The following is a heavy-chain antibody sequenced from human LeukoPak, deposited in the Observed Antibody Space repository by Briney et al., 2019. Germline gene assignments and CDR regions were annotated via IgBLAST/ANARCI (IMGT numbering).Heavy chain of an antibody. Sequence: ASVKVSCKASGYTFTSYGINWVRQAPGQGLEWMGWINPNSGGTNYAQKFQGRVTMTRDTSISTAYMELSRLRSNDTAVYYCASEEMTTVTAFDYWGQGTLVTVSS. J-gene: IGHJ4*02. CDR1: GYTFTSYG. CDR2: INPNSGGT. D-gene: IGHD4-17*01. CDR3: ASEEMTTVTAFDY. V-gene: IGHV1-2*02.